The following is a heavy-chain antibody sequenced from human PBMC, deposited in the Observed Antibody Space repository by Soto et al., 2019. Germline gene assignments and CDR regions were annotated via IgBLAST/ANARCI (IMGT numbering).Heavy chain of an antibody. D-gene: IGHD6-13*01. CDR2: IKQDGSEK. V-gene: IGHV3-7*03. Sequence: LRLSCAASGFTFSSYWMSWVRQAPGKGLEWVANIKQDGSEKYYVDSVKGRFTISRDNAKNSLYLQMNSLRAEDTAVYYCARDKGSSWYNWFDPWGQGTLVTVSS. CDR3: ARDKGSSWYNWFDP. CDR1: GFTFSSYW. J-gene: IGHJ5*02.